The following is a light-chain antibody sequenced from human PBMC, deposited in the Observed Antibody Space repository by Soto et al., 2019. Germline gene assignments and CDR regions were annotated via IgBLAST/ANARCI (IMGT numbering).Light chain of an antibody. CDR2: GAS. CDR1: QNIKSN. J-gene: IGKJ1*01. CDR3: HQRSTWLWT. Sequence: EIVMTQSPATLSVSPGERATLSCRAAQNIKSNLAWYQQKPGQAPRLLIYGASTRATGVPGRVSGSGSGTEFTLTISSLEPEDFAVYYCHQRSTWLWTFGQGTKVDIK. V-gene: IGKV3-15*01.